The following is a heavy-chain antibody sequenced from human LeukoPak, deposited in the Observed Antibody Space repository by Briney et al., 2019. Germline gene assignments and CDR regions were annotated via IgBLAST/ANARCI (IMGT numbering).Heavy chain of an antibody. V-gene: IGHV4-59*08. CDR1: GGAISGYY. CDR3: ARLGYCSGGRCLNDY. Sequence: SETLSLTCTVSGGAISGYYWNWIRQPPGKGLEWIGHIHYSGSTNYNPSLKSRVTISVDTSKNQFSLKLSSVTAADTAVYYCARLGYCSGGRCLNDYWGQGTLATVSS. CDR2: IHYSGST. D-gene: IGHD2-15*01. J-gene: IGHJ4*02.